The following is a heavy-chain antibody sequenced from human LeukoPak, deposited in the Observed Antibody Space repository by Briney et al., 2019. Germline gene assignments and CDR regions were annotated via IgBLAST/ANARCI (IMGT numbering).Heavy chain of an antibody. D-gene: IGHD2-2*01. CDR1: GYTFTSYY. J-gene: IGHJ4*02. CDR2: INPNSGGT. Sequence: ASVKLSCKASGYTFTSYYMHWVRQAPGQGLEWMGWINPNSGGTNYAQKFQGRVTMTRDTSISTAYMQLNSLRSDDTAMYYCARAVPGGPFDYWGQGNLVTLSS. V-gene: IGHV1-2*02. CDR3: ARAVPGGPFDY.